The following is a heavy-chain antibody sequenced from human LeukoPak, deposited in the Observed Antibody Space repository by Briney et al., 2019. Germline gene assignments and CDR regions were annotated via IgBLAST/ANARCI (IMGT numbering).Heavy chain of an antibody. Sequence: GGSLRLSCAASGFTFSRYWTHWVRHAPGKGLVWISRINPEETTTSYADSVRGRFTISRDNAKNTLYLEMNSLRTEDTAVYYCARGGLEPVDYWGQGSLVTVSS. D-gene: IGHD1-14*01. V-gene: IGHV3-74*01. CDR3: ARGGLEPVDY. CDR2: INPEETTT. CDR1: GFTFSRYW. J-gene: IGHJ4*02.